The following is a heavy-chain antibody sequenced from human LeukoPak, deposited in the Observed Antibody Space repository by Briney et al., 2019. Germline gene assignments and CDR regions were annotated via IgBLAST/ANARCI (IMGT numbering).Heavy chain of an antibody. V-gene: IGHV1-2*02. CDR2: INPNSGGT. D-gene: IGHD3-3*01. Sequence: ASVKVSCKASGYTFTGYYMHWVRQAPGQGLEWMGWINPNSGGTNYAQKFQGRVTMTRDTSISTAYMELSRLRSDDTAVYYCARVLTSFWSGYTADDAFDIWGQGTMVTVSS. CDR1: GYTFTGYY. J-gene: IGHJ3*02. CDR3: ARVLTSFWSGYTADDAFDI.